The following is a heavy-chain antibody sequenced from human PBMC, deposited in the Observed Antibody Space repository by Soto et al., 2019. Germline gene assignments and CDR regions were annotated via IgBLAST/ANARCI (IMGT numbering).Heavy chain of an antibody. CDR3: ARHLTQGGVGYYFDY. J-gene: IGHJ4*02. CDR2: IYYSGST. D-gene: IGHD2-8*01. V-gene: IGHV4-59*08. Sequence: PSETLSLTCTVSGCSISIYYWSWIRQPPGKGLEWIGYIYYSGSTNYNPSLKSRVTISVDTSKNQFSLKLSSVTAADTAVYYCARHLTQGGVGYYFDYWGQGTLVTVSS. CDR1: GCSISIYY.